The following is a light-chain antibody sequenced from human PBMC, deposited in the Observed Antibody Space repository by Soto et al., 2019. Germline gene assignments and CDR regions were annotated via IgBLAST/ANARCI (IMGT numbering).Light chain of an antibody. Sequence: EIVLTQSPATLYLSPGERATLSFRASPSVSSYVAWYQQKPGQAPRLLIYDASNRATGIPARFSGSGSVTDFTLTISSLEPEDFAVYYCQQRSNWPPGLTFGGGTNVEIK. J-gene: IGKJ4*01. V-gene: IGKV3-11*01. CDR2: DAS. CDR1: PSVSSY. CDR3: QQRSNWPPGLT.